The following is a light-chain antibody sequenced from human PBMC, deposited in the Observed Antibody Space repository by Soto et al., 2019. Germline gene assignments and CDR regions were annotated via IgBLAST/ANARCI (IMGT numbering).Light chain of an antibody. J-gene: IGKJ5*01. CDR3: LQALQTPIT. CDR2: LAS. V-gene: IGKV2-28*01. CDR1: QSLLHSNGNNY. Sequence: DIVMTQSPLSLPVTPGEPASISCRSSQSLLHSNGNNYVDWYLQKPGQAPQLLLYLASNRASGVPDRLSGSGSGTDFTLKFSRVEAEDVGIYYCLQALQTPITLGQGTRLEIK.